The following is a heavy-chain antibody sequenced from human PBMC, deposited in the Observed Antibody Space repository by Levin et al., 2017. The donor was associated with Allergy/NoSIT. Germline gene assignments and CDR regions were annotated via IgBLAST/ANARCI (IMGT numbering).Heavy chain of an antibody. CDR3: AKGNSSGYYFPHFDY. CDR2: ISWNSGSI. D-gene: IGHD3-22*01. J-gene: IGHJ4*02. Sequence: PGGSLRLSCAASGFTFDDYAMHWVRQAPGKGLEWVSGISWNSGSIGYADSVKGRFTISRDNAKNSLYLQMNSLRAEDTALYYCAKGNSSGYYFPHFDYWGQGTLVTVSS. V-gene: IGHV3-9*01. CDR1: GFTFDDYA.